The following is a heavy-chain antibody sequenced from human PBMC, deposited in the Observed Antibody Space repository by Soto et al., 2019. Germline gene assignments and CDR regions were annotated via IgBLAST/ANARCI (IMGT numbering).Heavy chain of an antibody. D-gene: IGHD2-2*01. CDR3: ARANGSNHPFDY. J-gene: IGHJ4*02. CDR2: ISTDGSST. Sequence: EVQLVESGGGLVQPGGSLRLSCAATGFTFSTYWMHWVRQGPGKGLVWVSRISTDGSSTTYADSVKGRFTISRENDKNTLYVQMNRLRGEDTAVYYCARANGSNHPFDYWGQRSLVTVSS. V-gene: IGHV3-74*01. CDR1: GFTFSTYW.